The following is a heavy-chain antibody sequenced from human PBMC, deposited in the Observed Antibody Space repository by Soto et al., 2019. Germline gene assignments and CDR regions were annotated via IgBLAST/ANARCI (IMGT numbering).Heavy chain of an antibody. CDR2: IIPIFGTA. CDR3: ARDSGYYGSGSYYNGPFDY. Sequence: VQLVQSGAEVKKPGSSVKVSCKASGGTFSSYAISWVRQAPGQGLEWMGGIIPIFGTANYAQKFQGRVTITADESTSTAYMELSSLRSEDTAVYYCARDSGYYGSGSYYNGPFDYWGQGTLATVSS. V-gene: IGHV1-69*01. CDR1: GGTFSSYA. J-gene: IGHJ4*02. D-gene: IGHD3-10*01.